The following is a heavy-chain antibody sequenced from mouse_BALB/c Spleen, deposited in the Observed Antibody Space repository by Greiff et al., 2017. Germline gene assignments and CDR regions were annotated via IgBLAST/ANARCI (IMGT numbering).Heavy chain of an antibody. Sequence: EVQLQQSGAELVKPGASVKLSCTASGFNIKDIYMHWVKQRPEQGLEWIGRIDPANGNTKYDPKFQGKATITEDTSSNTAYLQISSLTSEDTAVDYSARWGTTHDFDYWGQGTTLTVSS. CDR1: GFNIKDIY. V-gene: IGHV14-3*02. CDR3: ARWGTTHDFDY. J-gene: IGHJ2*01. D-gene: IGHD2-14*01. CDR2: IDPANGNT.